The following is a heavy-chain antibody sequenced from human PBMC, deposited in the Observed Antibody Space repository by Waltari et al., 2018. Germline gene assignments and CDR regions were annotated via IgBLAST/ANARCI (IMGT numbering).Heavy chain of an antibody. V-gene: IGHV1-8*03. CDR2: MNPNSGNT. CDR1: GYTFTSYD. CDR3: ARGLYYYDSSGYLAGWFDP. J-gene: IGHJ5*02. D-gene: IGHD3-22*01. Sequence: QVQLVQSGAEVKKPGASVKVSCKASGYTFTSYDINWVRQATGQGLEWMGWMNPNSGNTGYAQKFQGRVTITRNTSISTAYMELSSLRSEDTAVYYCARGLYYYDSSGYLAGWFDPWGQGTLVTVSS.